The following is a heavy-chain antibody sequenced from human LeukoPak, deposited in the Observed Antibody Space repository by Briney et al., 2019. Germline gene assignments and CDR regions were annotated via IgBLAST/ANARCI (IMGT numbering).Heavy chain of an antibody. CDR2: IYHSGST. Sequence: PSETLSLTCAVSGGSISSGGYSWSWIRQPPGKGLEWIGYIYHSGSTYYNPSLKSRVTISVDTSKNQFSLKLSSVTAADTAVYYCARSPLRPPTYSSGWYSWAFDPWGQGTLVTVSS. CDR1: GGSISSGGYS. CDR3: ARSPLRPPTYSSGWYSWAFDP. V-gene: IGHV4-30-2*02. D-gene: IGHD6-19*01. J-gene: IGHJ5*02.